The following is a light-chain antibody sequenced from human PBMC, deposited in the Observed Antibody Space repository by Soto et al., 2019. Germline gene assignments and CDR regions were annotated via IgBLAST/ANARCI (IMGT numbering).Light chain of an antibody. V-gene: IGKV3-20*01. J-gene: IGKJ1*01. Sequence: EIVLTQSPGTLSLSPGERATVRCRASQSVSSGHLSWYQQRPGQAPRLLISDASTRSSGIPDRFSGSGSGTYFTLTISRLEPEEFVVDYCLVYGNSRRTFGQGTKVDIK. CDR2: DAS. CDR1: QSVSSGH. CDR3: LVYGNSRRT.